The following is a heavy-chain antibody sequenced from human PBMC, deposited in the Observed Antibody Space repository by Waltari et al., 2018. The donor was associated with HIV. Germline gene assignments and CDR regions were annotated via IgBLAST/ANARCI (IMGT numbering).Heavy chain of an antibody. V-gene: IGHV4-59*08. CDR2: IYSRGNT. J-gene: IGHJ4*02. CDR3: ARHPMVTTGRLFDY. D-gene: IGHD4-17*01. CDR1: GGSISSYY. Sequence: QVQLQESGPGLVKPSETLSLTCTVSGGSISSYYWSWIRQSPGKGLEWIGYIYSRGNTNYNPSLKSRVTISVDTSKNQFSLRLSSLTAADTAVYFCARHPMVTTGRLFDYWGQGTLVTVSS.